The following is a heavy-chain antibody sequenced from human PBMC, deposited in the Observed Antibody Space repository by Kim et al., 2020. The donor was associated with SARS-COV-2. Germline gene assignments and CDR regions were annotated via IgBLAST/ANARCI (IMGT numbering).Heavy chain of an antibody. V-gene: IGHV3-74*01. CDR3: ARVRSPMVKNNWFDP. J-gene: IGHJ5*02. D-gene: IGHD5-18*01. Sequence: GDAVRGRFTISRDNAKNTLYLQMNALRAEDTAVYFCARVRSPMVKNNWFDPWGQGTQVTVSS.